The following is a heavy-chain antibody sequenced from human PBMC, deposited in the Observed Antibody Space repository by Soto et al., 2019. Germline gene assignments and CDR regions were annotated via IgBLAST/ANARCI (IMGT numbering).Heavy chain of an antibody. Sequence: QVQLQESGPGLVKPSETLSLTCTVSGGSISSYYWSWIRQPAGKGLEWIGRIYTSGSTNYNPSLKSRVTMSVDTSKNQFSLKLGSVTAADTAVYYCARVRGKLHTGGGQYYFDYWGQGTLVTVSS. D-gene: IGHD1-7*01. CDR2: IYTSGST. CDR3: ARVRGKLHTGGGQYYFDY. V-gene: IGHV4-4*07. J-gene: IGHJ4*02. CDR1: GGSISSYY.